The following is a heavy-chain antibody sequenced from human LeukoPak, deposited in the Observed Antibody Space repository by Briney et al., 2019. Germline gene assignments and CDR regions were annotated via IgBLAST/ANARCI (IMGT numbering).Heavy chain of an antibody. D-gene: IGHD6-19*01. J-gene: IGHJ1*01. V-gene: IGHV3-21*01. CDR1: GFTLSSYS. CDR2: FRSSGRDI. CDR3: ARGPGIAVAPLQH. Sequence: GSLRLSCEVSGFTLSSYSMTWVRQAPGKGLEWVSSFRSSGRDIIYGDSVRGRFTIARDDAKNSLYLQMNSLRAEDTAVYYSARGPGIAVAPLQHWGQGTLVTVSS.